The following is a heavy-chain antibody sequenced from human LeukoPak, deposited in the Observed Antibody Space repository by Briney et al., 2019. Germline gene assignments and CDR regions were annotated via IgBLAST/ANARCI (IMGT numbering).Heavy chain of an antibody. J-gene: IGHJ3*02. Sequence: GGSLRLSCAASGFTFSSYWMSWVRQAPGKGLEWVANIKQDGSEKYYVDSVKGRFTISRDNSKNTLYLQMNSLRAEDTAVYYCAKGTLDLYYHDPPGAFDIWGQGTMVTVSS. D-gene: IGHD3-22*01. CDR2: IKQDGSEK. V-gene: IGHV3-7*03. CDR1: GFTFSSYW. CDR3: AKGTLDLYYHDPPGAFDI.